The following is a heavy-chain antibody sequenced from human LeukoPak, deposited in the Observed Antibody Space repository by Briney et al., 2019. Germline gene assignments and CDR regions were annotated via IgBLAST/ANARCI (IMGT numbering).Heavy chain of an antibody. CDR2: INAGNGNT. D-gene: IGHD6-19*01. J-gene: IGHJ3*02. Sequence: GASVKVSCKASGYTFTSYYMHWVRQAPGQRLEWMGWINAGNGNTKYSQKFQGRVTITRDTSASTAYMELSSLRSEDTAVYYCARGRQWLSAFDXWGQGTMVTVSS. CDR1: GYTFTSYY. V-gene: IGHV1-3*01. CDR3: ARGRQWLSAFDX.